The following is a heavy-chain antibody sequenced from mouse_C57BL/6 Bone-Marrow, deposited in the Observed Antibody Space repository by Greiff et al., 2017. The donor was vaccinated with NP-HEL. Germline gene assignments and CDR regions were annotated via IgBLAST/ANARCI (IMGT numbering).Heavy chain of an antibody. D-gene: IGHD2-5*01. V-gene: IGHV1-69*01. CDR3: ARSDSNYVRWYFDV. CDR2: IDPSDSYT. Sequence: LQQPGAELVMPGASVKLSCKASGYTFTSYWMHWVKQRPGQGLEWIGEIDPSDSYTNYNQKFKGKSTLTVDKSSSTAYMQLSSLTSEDSAVYYCARSDSNYVRWYFDVWGTGTTVTVSS. J-gene: IGHJ1*03. CDR1: GYTFTSYW.